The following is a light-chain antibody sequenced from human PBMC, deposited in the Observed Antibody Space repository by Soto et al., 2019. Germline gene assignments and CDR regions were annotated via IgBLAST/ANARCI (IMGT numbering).Light chain of an antibody. Sequence: DIQMTQSPSTLSASVGDRVTITCRASQSISSWLAWYQQKPGKAPKLLIYKASSLESGVPSRFSGSGSGTEFTITISSLQPDDFATYYCQQYISYSTFGHGTKVEIK. V-gene: IGKV1-5*03. CDR2: KAS. CDR1: QSISSW. CDR3: QQYISYST. J-gene: IGKJ1*01.